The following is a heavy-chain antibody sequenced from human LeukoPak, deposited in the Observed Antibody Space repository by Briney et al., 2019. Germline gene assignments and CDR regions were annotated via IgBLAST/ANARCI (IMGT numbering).Heavy chain of an antibody. CDR2: VRSKGYGGTT. J-gene: IGHJ4*02. V-gene: IGHV3-49*03. D-gene: IGHD6-19*01. CDR1: GFTFGDYA. CDR3: AKDTWYSSGWYLGYFDY. Sequence: GGSLRLSCTGSGFTFGDYAMSWFRQAPGRGLEWVGFVRSKGYGGTTEYAASVKGRFTISRDDSKSIAYLQMNSLKTEDTAVYYCAKDTWYSSGWYLGYFDYWGQGTLVTVSS.